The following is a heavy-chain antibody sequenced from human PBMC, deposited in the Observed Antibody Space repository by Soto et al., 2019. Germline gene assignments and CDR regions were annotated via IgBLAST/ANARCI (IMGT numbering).Heavy chain of an antibody. V-gene: IGHV2-5*02. D-gene: IGHD2-21*02. Sequence: QITLKESGPTLVKPTQTLTLTCTFSAFSLSTGGVGVGWIRQPPGKALEWLALIYWDDDKRYSPSLRSRLTTTKDTSKNPVVLTMTNMDPVDTATYYCIQSRCGGDCLQSYASYYYYGMDVWGQGTTVTVSS. CDR3: IQSRCGGDCLQSYASYYYYGMDV. CDR1: AFSLSTGGVG. CDR2: IYWDDDK. J-gene: IGHJ6*02.